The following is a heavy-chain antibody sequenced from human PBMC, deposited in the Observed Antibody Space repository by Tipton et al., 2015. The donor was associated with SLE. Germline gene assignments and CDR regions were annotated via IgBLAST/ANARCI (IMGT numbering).Heavy chain of an antibody. CDR3: ARHGAQGILWGFMGDY. CDR2: IYPSDSDT. J-gene: IGHJ4*02. D-gene: IGHD7-27*01. V-gene: IGHV5-51*01. CDR1: GYSFSNYW. Sequence: QLVQSGAEVKKPGESLKISCKGSGYSFSNYWIGWVRQMPGKGLEWMGIIYPSDSDTRYSPSFQGQVTISADKSISTASVHWSSLKASDTAMYCCARHGAQGILWGFMGDYGGQGTLVTVSS.